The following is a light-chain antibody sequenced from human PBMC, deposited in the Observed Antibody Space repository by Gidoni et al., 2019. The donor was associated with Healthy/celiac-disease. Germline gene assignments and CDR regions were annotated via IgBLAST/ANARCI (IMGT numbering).Light chain of an antibody. CDR1: QSVSSY. J-gene: IGKJ4*01. V-gene: IGKV3-11*01. CDR2: DAS. CDR3: QQRSNWPPLT. Sequence: EIVLTQPPVTRSLSPGERATLSCRASQSVSSYLAWYQQKPGQAPRLLIYDASNRATGIPARFSGSGSGTDFTLTISSLEPEDFAVYYCQQRSNWPPLTFGGGTKVEIK.